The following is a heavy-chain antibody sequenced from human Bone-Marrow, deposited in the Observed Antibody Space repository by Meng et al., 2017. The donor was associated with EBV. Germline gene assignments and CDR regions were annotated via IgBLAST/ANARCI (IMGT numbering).Heavy chain of an antibody. J-gene: IGHJ4*02. D-gene: IGHD5-18*01. CDR1: GFTLRDYY. V-gene: IGHV3-11*01. Sequence: QVQLDQSGGGLVKPGGSLRVTGEXSGFTLRDYYMSWIRQAPGKGLEWVSYMSGSGNKISYVDSVKGRFIISADNSRNLFYLQMNSLSVEDTAVYYCAKDRGYSYGYYFDYWAQGTLVTVSS. CDR3: AKDRGYSYGYYFDY. CDR2: MSGSGNKI.